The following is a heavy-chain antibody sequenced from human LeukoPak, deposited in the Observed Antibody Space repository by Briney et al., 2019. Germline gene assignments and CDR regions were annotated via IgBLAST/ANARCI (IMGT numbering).Heavy chain of an antibody. V-gene: IGHV1-2*02. J-gene: IGHJ4*02. CDR1: GYTFTGYY. CDR2: INPNSGGT. Sequence: ASVKVSCKASGYTFTGYYMHWVRQAPGQGLEWMGWINPNSGGTNYAQKLQGRVTMTRDTSISTAYMELSRLRSDDTAVYYCARDRGDYGDYLEFDYWGQGTLVTVSS. D-gene: IGHD4-17*01. CDR3: ARDRGDYGDYLEFDY.